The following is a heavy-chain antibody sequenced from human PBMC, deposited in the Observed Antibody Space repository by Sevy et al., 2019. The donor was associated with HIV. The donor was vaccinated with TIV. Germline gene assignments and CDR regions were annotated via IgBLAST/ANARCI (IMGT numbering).Heavy chain of an antibody. D-gene: IGHD6-13*01. CDR2: ISASGGST. V-gene: IGHV3-23*01. CDR1: GFIFSGYV. J-gene: IGHJ1*01. Sequence: GGSLRLSCAASGFIFSGYVMSWVRQAPGKGLEWVSGISASGGSTYYADSVKGRFTISRDNSKNTRYLEMNSLRAEDTAVYYCAKDASSSWIGGTFQHWGQGTLVTVSS. CDR3: AKDASSSWIGGTFQH.